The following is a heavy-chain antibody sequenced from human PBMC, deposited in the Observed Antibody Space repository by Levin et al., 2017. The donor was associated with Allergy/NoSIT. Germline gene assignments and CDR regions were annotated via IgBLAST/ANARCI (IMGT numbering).Heavy chain of an antibody. CDR1: GGSISSYY. D-gene: IGHD5-12*01. CDR2: IYYSGST. CDR3: ASHPLSGYGLFDY. V-gene: IGHV4-59*08. J-gene: IGHJ4*02. Sequence: PGGSLRLSCTVSGGSISSYYWSWIRQPPGKGLEWIGYIYYSGSTNYNPSLKSRVTISVDTSKNQFSLKLSSVTAADTAVYYCASHPLSGYGLFDYWGQGTLVTVSS.